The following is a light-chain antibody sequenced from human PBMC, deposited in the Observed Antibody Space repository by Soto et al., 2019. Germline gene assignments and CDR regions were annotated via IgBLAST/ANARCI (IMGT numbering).Light chain of an antibody. CDR1: QRIGTY. CDR2: DTS. J-gene: IGKJ1*01. Sequence: EIVLTQSPATLSLSPGDRATLSCRASQRIGTYLAWYQQKAGQAPSLLIYDTSNRATGIPTRFSGSGSGTDFTLTISSLELEDFAVYFCQHHSNSTPPWTFGQGTKVEIK. CDR3: QHHSNSTPPWT. V-gene: IGKV3-11*01.